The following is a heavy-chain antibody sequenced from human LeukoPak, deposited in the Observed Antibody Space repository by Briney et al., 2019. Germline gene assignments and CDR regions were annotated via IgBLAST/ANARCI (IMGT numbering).Heavy chain of an antibody. D-gene: IGHD6-6*01. Sequence: ASVKVSCKASGYTFTGYYMHWVRQAPGQGLEWMGWINPNSGGTNYAQKFQGRVTMTRDTSISTAYMELSRLRSDDTAVYYCARVLTGASSSFWFDPWGQGTLVTVSS. CDR2: INPNSGGT. J-gene: IGHJ5*02. V-gene: IGHV1-2*02. CDR1: GYTFTGYY. CDR3: ARVLTGASSSFWFDP.